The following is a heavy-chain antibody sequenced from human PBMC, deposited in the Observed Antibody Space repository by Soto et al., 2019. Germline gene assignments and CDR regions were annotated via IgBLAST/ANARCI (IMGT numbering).Heavy chain of an antibody. CDR2: ISYDGSNK. Sequence: GGSLRLSCAASGFTFSSYAMHWVRQAPGKGLEWVEVISYDGSNKYYADSVKGRFTISRDNSKNTLYLQMNSLRAEDTAVYYCARVFRPASTTSKGAHKSDXWGQGTMVTVS. CDR3: ARVFRPASTTSKGAHKSDX. J-gene: IGHJ3*02. D-gene: IGHD1-1*01. V-gene: IGHV3-30-3*01. CDR1: GFTFSSYA.